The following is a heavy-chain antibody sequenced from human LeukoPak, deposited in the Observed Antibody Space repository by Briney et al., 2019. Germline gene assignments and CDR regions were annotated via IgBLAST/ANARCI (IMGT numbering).Heavy chain of an antibody. J-gene: IGHJ4*02. D-gene: IGHD6-25*01. CDR2: ISGGGDTT. CDR3: AGISYSGTWPVGY. Sequence: PGGSLRLSCVASGFSFSNYAMSWVRQAPGTGLEWVSAISGGGDTTYTADSVKGRFTIPRDNSKNTIYLEMNTLTVEDTAVYYCAGISYSGTWPVGYWGQGALVTVTA. CDR1: GFSFSNYA. V-gene: IGHV3-23*01.